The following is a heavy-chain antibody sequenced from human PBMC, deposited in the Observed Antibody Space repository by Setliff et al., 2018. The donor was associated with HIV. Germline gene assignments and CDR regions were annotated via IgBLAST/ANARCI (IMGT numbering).Heavy chain of an antibody. CDR1: GFSFNFYW. Sequence: TGGSLRLSCAASGFSFNFYWMHWVRQVPGKGLVWVSRISSDGSSTSYADSVMGRFTISRDNAKNMLFLQMNSLRVDDIGVYYCAKGEATLNTPLDYWGQGTLVTVSS. D-gene: IGHD1-26*01. CDR2: ISSDGSST. CDR3: AKGEATLNTPLDY. J-gene: IGHJ4*02. V-gene: IGHV3-74*01.